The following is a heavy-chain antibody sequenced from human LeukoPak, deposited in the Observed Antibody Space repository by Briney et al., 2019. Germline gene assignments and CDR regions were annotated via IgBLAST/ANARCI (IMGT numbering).Heavy chain of an antibody. CDR3: ASGGGYSSSRNEWFDP. CDR2: IIPIFGTA. J-gene: IGHJ5*02. V-gene: IGHV1-69*05. D-gene: IGHD6-6*01. CDR1: GGTFSSQT. Sequence: EASVKVSYKASGGTFSSQTISWVRQAPGQGLEWMGRIIPIFGTANYAQKFQGRVTITTDESTSTAYMELSSLRSEDTAVYYCASGGGYSSSRNEWFDPWGQGTLVTVSS.